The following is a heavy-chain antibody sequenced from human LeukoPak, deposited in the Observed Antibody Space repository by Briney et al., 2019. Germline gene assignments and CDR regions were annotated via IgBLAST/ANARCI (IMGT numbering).Heavy chain of an antibody. J-gene: IGHJ4*02. V-gene: IGHV3-74*01. CDR3: VSFYETY. CDR1: GNYW. D-gene: IGHD2/OR15-2a*01. CDR2: INSDESWT. Sequence: GGSLRLSCAASGNYWIHWVRQAPGKGLVWVSHINSDESWTSYVDSVKGRLTISKDNAKNTVYLQMNSLRAEDTAVYYCVSFYETYWGRGTLVTASS.